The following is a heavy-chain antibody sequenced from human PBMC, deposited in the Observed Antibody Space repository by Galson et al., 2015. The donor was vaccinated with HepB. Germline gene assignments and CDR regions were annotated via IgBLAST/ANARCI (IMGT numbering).Heavy chain of an antibody. CDR2: IIPIFGTA. CDR3: ARGKEMATRSPYYYYGMDV. CDR1: GGTFSSYA. J-gene: IGHJ6*02. V-gene: IGHV1-69*13. Sequence: SVKVSCKASGGTFSSYAISWVRQAPGQGLEWMGGIIPIFGTANYAQKFQGRVTITADESTSTAYMELSSLRSEDTAVYYCARGKEMATRSPYYYYGMDVWGQGTTVTVSS. D-gene: IGHD5-24*01.